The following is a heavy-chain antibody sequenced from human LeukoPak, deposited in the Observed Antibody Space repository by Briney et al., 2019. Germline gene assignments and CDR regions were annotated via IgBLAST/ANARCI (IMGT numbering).Heavy chain of an antibody. V-gene: IGHV2-70*11. CDR1: GWSFFTRAMC. D-gene: IGHD7-27*01. CDR3: ARTTGDESGGGHFFDY. CDR2: NPWDEDK. J-gene: IGHJ4*02. Sequence: SGPALVRTTHTLTLSFTFYGWSFFTRAMCVNRFRQPPGEALEWLPRNPWDEDKHYSTSLKTRLTISKDTSKSQVVLTMTDMDPVDTATYYSARTTGDESGGGHFFDYWGQGTLVTVSS.